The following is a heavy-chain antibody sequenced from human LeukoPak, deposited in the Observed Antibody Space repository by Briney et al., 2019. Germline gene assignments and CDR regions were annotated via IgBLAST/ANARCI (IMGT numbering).Heavy chain of an antibody. CDR2: IYYSGST. CDR1: GGSISSSSYY. Sequence: SETLSLTCTVSGGSISSSSYYWGWIRQPPGKGLEWIGSIYYSGSTYYNPSLKSRVTISVDTSKNQFSLKLSSVTAADTAVYYCAREAAARLNWFDPWGQGTLVTVSS. V-gene: IGHV4-39*07. J-gene: IGHJ5*02. D-gene: IGHD6-13*01. CDR3: AREAAARLNWFDP.